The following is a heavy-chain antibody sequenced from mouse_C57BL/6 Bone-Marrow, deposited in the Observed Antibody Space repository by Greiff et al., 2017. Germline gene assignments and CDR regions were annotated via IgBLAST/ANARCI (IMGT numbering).Heavy chain of an antibody. CDR2: IYPRSGNT. CDR3: ARYGNYGYFDV. V-gene: IGHV1-81*01. Sequence: QVQLQQSGAELARPGASVKLSCKASGYTFTSYGISWVKQRTGQGLEWIGEIYPRSGNTYYNEKFKGKATLTADKSSSTAYMELRSLTSADSAVYFCARYGNYGYFDVWGTGTTVTVSS. D-gene: IGHD2-1*01. CDR1: GYTFTSYG. J-gene: IGHJ1*03.